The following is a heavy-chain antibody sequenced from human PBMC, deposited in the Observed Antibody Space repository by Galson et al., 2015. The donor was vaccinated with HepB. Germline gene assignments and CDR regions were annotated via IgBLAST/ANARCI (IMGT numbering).Heavy chain of an antibody. CDR2: ISYDGSNK. D-gene: IGHD3-10*01. CDR3: ASSGLGLYFDY. J-gene: IGHJ4*02. CDR1: GFTFSSYA. Sequence: LRLSCAASGFTFSSYAMHWVRQAPGKGLEWVAVISYDGSNKYYADSVKGRFTISRDNSKNTLYLQMNSLRAEDTAVYYCASSGLGLYFDYWGQGTLVTVSS. V-gene: IGHV3-30-3*01.